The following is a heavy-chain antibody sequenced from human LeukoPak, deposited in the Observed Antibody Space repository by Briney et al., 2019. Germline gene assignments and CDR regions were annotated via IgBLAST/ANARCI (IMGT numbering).Heavy chain of an antibody. CDR3: ARERASGSYEKAPPFDH. V-gene: IGHV3-7*01. J-gene: IGHJ4*02. D-gene: IGHD3-10*01. CDR1: GFTFSNAW. Sequence: GGSLRLSCAASGFTFSNAWMNWVRQAPGKGLEWVGNIKQDGSEKYYVDSVKGRCTISRDNAKNSLYLQMNSLRVEDTAVYYCARERASGSYEKAPPFDHWGQGTLVTVSS. CDR2: IKQDGSEK.